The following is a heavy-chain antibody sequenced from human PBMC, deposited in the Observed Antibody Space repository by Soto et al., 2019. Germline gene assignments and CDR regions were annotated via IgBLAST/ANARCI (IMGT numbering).Heavy chain of an antibody. J-gene: IGHJ4*02. Sequence: PGGSLRLSCAASGFTFSSYAMHWVRQAPGKGLEWVAFFSFDGSNYFYADSVKGRFSFSRDISKNTLYLQMNSLRAEDTVVYYCARGYTAAPRTSHFDYWGQGTLVTVSS. V-gene: IGHV3-30*04. CDR1: GFTFSSYA. CDR3: ARGYTAAPRTSHFDY. D-gene: IGHD5-18*01. CDR2: FSFDGSNY.